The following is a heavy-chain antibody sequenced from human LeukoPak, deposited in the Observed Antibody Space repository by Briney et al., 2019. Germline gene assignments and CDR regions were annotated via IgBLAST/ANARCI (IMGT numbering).Heavy chain of an antibody. D-gene: IGHD6-13*01. CDR3: AKTHSSSGGIFDY. V-gene: IGHV3-30*02. CDR1: GFTFSSYG. Sequence: GGSLRLSCATSGFTFSSYGMHWVRQAPGKGLEWVAFIRNDGSTKYFADSVKGRFTISRDNSKNTLYLQMNSLRAEDTAVYYCAKTHSSSGGIFDYWGQGTLVTVSS. J-gene: IGHJ4*02. CDR2: IRNDGSTK.